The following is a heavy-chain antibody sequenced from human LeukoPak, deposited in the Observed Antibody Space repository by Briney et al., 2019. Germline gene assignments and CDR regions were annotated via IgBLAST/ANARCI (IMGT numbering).Heavy chain of an antibody. CDR1: GGSISSYY. Sequence: SETLSLTCTVSGGSISSYYWSWIRQPPGKGLEWIGYIYYSGSTNYNPSLKSRVTISVDTSKNQFSLKLSSVTAADTAVYYCAREGSDYYGSGSYYRSYYYYMDVWGKGTTVTISS. J-gene: IGHJ6*03. D-gene: IGHD3-10*01. CDR3: AREGSDYYGSGSYYRSYYYYMDV. V-gene: IGHV4-59*12. CDR2: IYYSGST.